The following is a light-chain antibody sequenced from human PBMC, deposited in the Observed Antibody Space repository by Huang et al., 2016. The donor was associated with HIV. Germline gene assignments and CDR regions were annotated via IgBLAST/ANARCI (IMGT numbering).Light chain of an antibody. CDR1: QSVSNY. Sequence: EIVLTQSPGTLSLSPGERATLSCRSSQSVSNYLAWYQQKPGQAPRLIIYSASNRATDIPDRFSGDGSGTDFTLTISRLEPEDFAVYYCQQYGSSVFTFGPGTKVDIK. CDR3: QQYGSSVFT. CDR2: SAS. V-gene: IGKV3-20*01. J-gene: IGKJ3*01.